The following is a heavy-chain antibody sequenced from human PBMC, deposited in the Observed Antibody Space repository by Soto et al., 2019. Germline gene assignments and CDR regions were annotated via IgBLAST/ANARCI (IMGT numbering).Heavy chain of an antibody. D-gene: IGHD3-9*01. CDR3: GRLEGLATISYYFDF. V-gene: IGHV4-39*01. J-gene: IGHJ4*02. Sequence: QLQLQESGPGLVKPSETLSLTCSVSGDSINSDKYYWGWIRQPPGKGLEWIGSIYFRGNTYYNPSLQPRVTISLDKSKSQFSLKLNSVTAADSAVYFCGRLEGLATISYYFDFWGQGALVTVSS. CDR1: GDSINSDKYY. CDR2: IYFRGNT.